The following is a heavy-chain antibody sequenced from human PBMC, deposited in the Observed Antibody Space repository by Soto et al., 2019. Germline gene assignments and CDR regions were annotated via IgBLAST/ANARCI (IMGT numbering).Heavy chain of an antibody. V-gene: IGHV1-18*01. Sequence: ASVKVSCKASGYTFTSYGISWVRRAPGQGLEWMGWISAYNGNTNYAQKLQGRVTMTTDTSTCTAYMELRSLRSDDTAVYYCAREGSVVVVITRGAFDIWGQGTMVTVSS. D-gene: IGHD3-22*01. CDR1: GYTFTSYG. CDR2: ISAYNGNT. CDR3: AREGSVVVVITRGAFDI. J-gene: IGHJ3*02.